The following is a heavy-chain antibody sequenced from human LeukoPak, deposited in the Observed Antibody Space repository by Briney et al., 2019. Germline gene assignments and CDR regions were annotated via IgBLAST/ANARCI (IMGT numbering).Heavy chain of an antibody. D-gene: IGHD6-13*01. J-gene: IGHJ6*02. CDR1: GFTFNAYS. CDR2: ISSSSSII. V-gene: IGHV3-48*01. CDR3: TKDGAAGAPPEVMAV. Sequence: GGSLRLSCAASGFTFNAYSMNWVRQAPGKGLEWVSYISSSSSIIYYADSVRGRFTISRDNAKNSLYLQMNSLRAEDTAVYYCTKDGAAGAPPEVMAVWGQGTTVTVSS.